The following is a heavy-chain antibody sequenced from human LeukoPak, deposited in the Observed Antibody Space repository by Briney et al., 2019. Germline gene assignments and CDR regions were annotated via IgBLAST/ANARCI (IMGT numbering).Heavy chain of an antibody. CDR2: IYTSGST. J-gene: IGHJ4*02. V-gene: IGHV4-4*07. Sequence: SETLSLTCTVSGGSISSYYWSWLRQPAGKGLEWIGRIYTSGSTNYNPSLKSRVTMSVDTSKNQFSLKLSSVTAADTAVYYCARGSDTALPIGTVVTYFDYWGQGTLVTVSS. CDR1: GGSISSYY. CDR3: ARGSDTALPIGTVVTYFDY. D-gene: IGHD4-23*01.